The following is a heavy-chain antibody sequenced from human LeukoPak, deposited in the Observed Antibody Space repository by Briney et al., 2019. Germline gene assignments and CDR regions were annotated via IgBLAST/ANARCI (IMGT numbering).Heavy chain of an antibody. CDR2: IKQDGSEK. CDR3: ATGSYYYDSSGYYYGYDAFNI. J-gene: IGHJ3*02. Sequence: GGSLRLSCAASGFTFSSYWMTWVRQAPGMGLEWVANIKQDGSEKYYVDSVKGRFTISRDIAKNSLYLQMNSLRAEDTALYYCATGSYYYDSSGYYYGYDAFNIWGQGTMVTVSS. V-gene: IGHV3-7*03. CDR1: GFTFSSYW. D-gene: IGHD3-22*01.